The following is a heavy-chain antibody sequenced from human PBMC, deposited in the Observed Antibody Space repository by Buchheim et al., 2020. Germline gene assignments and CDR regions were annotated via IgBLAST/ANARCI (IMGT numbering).Heavy chain of an antibody. CDR2: IWYDGSNK. J-gene: IGHJ4*02. D-gene: IGHD5-24*01. V-gene: IGHV3-33*01. Sequence: QVQLVESGGGVVQPGRSLRLSCAASGFTFSSYGMHWVRQAPGKGLEWVAVIWYDGSNKYYAESVKGRFTISRDNYKNKLYLQMNSLRAEDTAVYYCARDFCRDGYNYCYLDYWGQGTL. CDR1: GFTFSSYG. CDR3: ARDFCRDGYNYCYLDY.